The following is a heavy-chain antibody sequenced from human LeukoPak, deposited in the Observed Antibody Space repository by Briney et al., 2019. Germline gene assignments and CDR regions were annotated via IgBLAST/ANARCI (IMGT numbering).Heavy chain of an antibody. D-gene: IGHD3-10*01. CDR3: ARDRGRFGELLPFDY. CDR1: GYTFTSYG. J-gene: IGHJ4*02. CDR2: ISAYNGNT. Sequence: ASVKVSCKASGYTFTSYGISWVRQAPGQGLEWMGWISAYNGNTNYAQKLQGRVTMTTDTSTSTAYMELRSLRSDDTAVYYCARDRGRFGELLPFDYWGQGTLVTVSS. V-gene: IGHV1-18*01.